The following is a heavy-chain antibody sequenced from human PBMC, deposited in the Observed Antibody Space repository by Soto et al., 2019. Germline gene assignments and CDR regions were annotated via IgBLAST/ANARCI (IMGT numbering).Heavy chain of an antibody. CDR2: VKNGGTT. V-gene: IGHV3-15*01. D-gene: IGHD2-15*01. CDR3: AADTPGFGQGEFEY. CDR1: GFSFRTSW. J-gene: IGHJ4*02. Sequence: GGCLGLSCAASGFSFRTSWMNWVRQAPGKGLEWVGHVKNGGTTDYAGPVRGRFTISRDDSKNTVYLQMSSLKTEDTAVYYCAADTPGFGQGEFEYWGQGALVTVSS.